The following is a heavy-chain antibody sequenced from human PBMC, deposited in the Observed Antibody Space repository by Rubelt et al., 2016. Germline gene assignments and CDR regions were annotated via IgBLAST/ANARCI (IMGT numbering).Heavy chain of an antibody. D-gene: IGHD3-10*01. J-gene: IGHJ4*02. CDR2: IYYSGNT. V-gene: IGHV4-39*07. CDR3: TGSSYYNTNDY. CDR1: GGSISNSNYY. Sequence: QVQLQESGPGLVKPSETLSLTCVVSGGSISNSNYYWGWIRQPPGKGLEWIGSIYYSGNTYYNPSLKGRGTFSVATSSNQFSLNLNSVAAADTAVYYCTGSSYYNTNDYWGQGTLVTVSS.